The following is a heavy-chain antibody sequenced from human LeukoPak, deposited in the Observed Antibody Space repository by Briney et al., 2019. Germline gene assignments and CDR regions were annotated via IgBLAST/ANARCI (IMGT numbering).Heavy chain of an antibody. CDR1: GFTFSDYP. V-gene: IGHV3-69-1*01. J-gene: IGHJ4*02. CDR2: ISHSTI. CDR3: ARTVTTVVNFDH. D-gene: IGHD4-23*01. Sequence: GGSLRLSCAASGFTFSDYPMNWVRQAPGKGLEWVSYISHSTILYAESVKGRFTISRDNAKNSLFLQMNSLRVEDTAMYYCARTVTTVVNFDHLGQGTLVTVSS.